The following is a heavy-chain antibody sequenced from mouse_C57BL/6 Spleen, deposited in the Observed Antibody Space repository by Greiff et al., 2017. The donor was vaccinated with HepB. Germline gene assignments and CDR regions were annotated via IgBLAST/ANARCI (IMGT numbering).Heavy chain of an antibody. Sequence: VQLQQSGPGLVAPSQRLSITCTVSGFSLTSYGVHWVRQPPGKGLEWLVVIWSDGSTTYNSALKSRLSISKDNSRSQVFLKMNSLQTDDTAMYYCARQRWLLHAMDYWGQGASVTVSS. J-gene: IGHJ4*01. V-gene: IGHV2-6-1*01. D-gene: IGHD2-3*01. CDR2: IWSDGST. CDR1: GFSLTSYG. CDR3: ARQRWLLHAMDY.